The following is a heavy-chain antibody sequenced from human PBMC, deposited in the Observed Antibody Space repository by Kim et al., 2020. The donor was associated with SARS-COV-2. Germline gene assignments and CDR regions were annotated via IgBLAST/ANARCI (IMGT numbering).Heavy chain of an antibody. CDR1: GGTFSSYA. D-gene: IGHD6-13*01. CDR3: ARGYSISWYDY. CDR2: INAIFGNT. Sequence: SVKVSCKASGGTFSSYALSWVRQAPGQGLEWMGGINAIFGNTNYSQKFQGRVTITRDTSTSTAYMELSSLRSEDTAVYYCARGYSISWYDYWGQGTLVTVSS. V-gene: IGHV1-69*05. J-gene: IGHJ4*02.